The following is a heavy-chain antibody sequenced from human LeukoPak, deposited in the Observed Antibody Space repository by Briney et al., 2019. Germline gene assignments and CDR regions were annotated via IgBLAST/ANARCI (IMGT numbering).Heavy chain of an antibody. CDR2: IYHSGST. V-gene: IGHV4-38-2*02. J-gene: IGHJ5*02. Sequence: SETLPLTCTVSGYSISSGYYWGWIRQPPGKGLEWIGSIYHSGSTYYNPSLKSRVTISVDTSKNQFSLKLSSVTAADTAVYYCARDMKGITIFGVVITHNWFDPWGQGTLVTVSS. D-gene: IGHD3-3*01. CDR1: GYSISSGYY. CDR3: ARDMKGITIFGVVITHNWFDP.